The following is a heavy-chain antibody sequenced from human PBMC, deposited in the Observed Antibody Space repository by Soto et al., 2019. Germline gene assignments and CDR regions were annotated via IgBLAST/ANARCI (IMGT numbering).Heavy chain of an antibody. CDR2: IGGSGGSI. D-gene: IGHD6-19*01. J-gene: IGHJ2*01. Sequence: EVQLLESGGDLVQPGGSLRLSCAASGFTFSSYAMSWVRLAPGKGLEWVPGIGGSGGSIYYADSAKGRFTISRDNFKNTLYLQMNSLRAEDTAIYYCANAVSPYWYFDLWGRGTLVTVSS. V-gene: IGHV3-23*01. CDR1: GFTFSSYA. CDR3: ANAVSPYWYFDL.